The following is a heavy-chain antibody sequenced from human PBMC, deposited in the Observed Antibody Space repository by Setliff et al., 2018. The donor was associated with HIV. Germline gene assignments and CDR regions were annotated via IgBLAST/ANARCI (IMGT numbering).Heavy chain of an antibody. Sequence: LSLTCTVSGGSISSGGYYWSWIRQPAGKGLEWIGRINTSGSTNYNPSLKSRVTTSVDTSNNQFSLKLSSVTAADTAVYYCARDNRGYSYGWLFDYWGQGTLVTVSS. CDR3: ARDNRGYSYGWLFDY. D-gene: IGHD5-18*01. CDR2: INTSGST. J-gene: IGHJ4*02. V-gene: IGHV4-61*02. CDR1: GGSISSGGYY.